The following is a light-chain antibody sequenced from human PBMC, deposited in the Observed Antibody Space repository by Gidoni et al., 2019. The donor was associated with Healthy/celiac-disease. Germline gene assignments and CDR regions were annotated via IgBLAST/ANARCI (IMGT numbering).Light chain of an antibody. CDR2: DAS. CDR1: QSVSSY. Sequence: EIVLTQSPATLSLSPGERATLSCRASQSVSSYLAWYQQNPSQAPRLLIYDASNRATAIPARFSGSGSGTDFTLTISSLEPEDFAVYYCQQRSNWPPLFTFGPGTKVDIK. V-gene: IGKV3-11*01. J-gene: IGKJ3*01. CDR3: QQRSNWPPLFT.